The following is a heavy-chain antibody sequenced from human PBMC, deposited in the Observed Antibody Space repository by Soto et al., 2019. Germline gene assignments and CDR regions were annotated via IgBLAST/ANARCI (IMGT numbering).Heavy chain of an antibody. CDR1: GFTFSSYN. CDR2: ISSSSDYI. CDR3: AREWDTCGGGFCYSGIYD. D-gene: IGHD2-21*02. V-gene: IGHV3-21*01. J-gene: IGHJ4*02. Sequence: EVQLVESGGGLVKPGGSLRLSCAASGFTFSSYNMNWVRQAPGKGLEWVSSISSSSDYISYADSVKGRFTVSRDNAKNSLYLQMNSLRAEDTAVYYCAREWDTCGGGFCYSGIYDWGQGTLVTVSS.